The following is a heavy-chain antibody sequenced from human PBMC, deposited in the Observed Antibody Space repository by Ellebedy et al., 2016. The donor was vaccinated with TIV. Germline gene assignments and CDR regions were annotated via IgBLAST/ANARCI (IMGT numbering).Heavy chain of an antibody. CDR3: ARDLADIVDTSRGGYGMDV. D-gene: IGHD5-12*01. J-gene: IGHJ6*02. CDR2: IRYDGSNK. CDR1: EFTFTSYG. V-gene: IGHV3-33*01. Sequence: GESLKISCAASEFTFTSYGKHWVRQAPGKGLEWVAVIRYDGSNKYDANSVKGRFTISRDNSKNTVYLQMNSLRAEDTAGYSCARDLADIVDTSRGGYGMDVWGQGTTVTVSS.